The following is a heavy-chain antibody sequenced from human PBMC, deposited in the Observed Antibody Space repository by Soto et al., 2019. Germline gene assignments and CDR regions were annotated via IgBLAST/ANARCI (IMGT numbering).Heavy chain of an antibody. D-gene: IGHD3-10*01. V-gene: IGHV4-31*03. J-gene: IGHJ6*02. Sequence: SETLSLTCTVSGGSISSGGYYWSWIRQHPGKGLEWIGYIYYSGSAYYNPSLKSRVTISVDTSKNQFSLKLSSVTAADTAVYYCARDLLWFGEGDYYYYGMDVWGQGTXVTVSS. CDR2: IYYSGSA. CDR1: GGSISSGGYY. CDR3: ARDLLWFGEGDYYYYGMDV.